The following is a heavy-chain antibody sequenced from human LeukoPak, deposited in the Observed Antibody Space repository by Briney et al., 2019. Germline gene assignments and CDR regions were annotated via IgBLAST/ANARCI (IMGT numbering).Heavy chain of an antibody. CDR3: AKDGDGISAEYFQH. D-gene: IGHD7-27*01. J-gene: IGHJ1*01. V-gene: IGHV3-30*02. Sequence: GGSLRLSCAASGFTFSSYGMHWVRQAPGKGLEWVAVIWYGGSNKYYADSVKGRFTISRDNSKNTLYLQMNSLRAEDTAVYYCAKDGDGISAEYFQHWGQGTLVTVSS. CDR1: GFTFSSYG. CDR2: IWYGGSNK.